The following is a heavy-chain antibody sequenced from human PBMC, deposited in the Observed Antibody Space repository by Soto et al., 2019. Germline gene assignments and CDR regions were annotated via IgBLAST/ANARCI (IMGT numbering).Heavy chain of an antibody. Sequence: SETLSLTCAVYGGSFSGYYWSWIRQPPGKGLEWIGEINHSGSTNYNPSLKSRVTISVDTSKNQFSLKLSSVTAADTAVYYCARAFFPRHPQRHIVATISDYWGQGTLVTVSS. D-gene: IGHD5-12*01. CDR2: INHSGST. CDR1: GGSFSGYY. CDR3: ARAFFPRHPQRHIVATISDY. J-gene: IGHJ4*02. V-gene: IGHV4-34*01.